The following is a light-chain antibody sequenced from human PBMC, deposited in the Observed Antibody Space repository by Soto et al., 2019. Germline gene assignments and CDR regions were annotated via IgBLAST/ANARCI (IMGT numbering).Light chain of an antibody. V-gene: IGKV3-20*01. CDR3: QQYGSSPRT. CDR1: QSVSSSY. J-gene: IGKJ4*01. Sequence: EIVYTQSPGTLSLSPGERATLSCRASQSVSSSYVAWYQQRPGQAPRLLIYGASSRASGIPDRFSGSGSGTDFTLTISGLEPEDFAVYYCQQYGSSPRTFGGGTKVDIK. CDR2: GAS.